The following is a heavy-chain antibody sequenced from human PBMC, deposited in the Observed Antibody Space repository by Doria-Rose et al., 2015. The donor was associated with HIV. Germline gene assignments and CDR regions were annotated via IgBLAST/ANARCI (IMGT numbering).Heavy chain of an antibody. CDR1: GVSLSSPGMG. D-gene: IGHD6-13*01. CDR3: ARIKSSRWYHKYYFDF. V-gene: IGHV2-26*01. Sequence: QESGPVLVKPTETLTLTCTVSGVSLSSPGMGVSWIRQPPGKALEWLANIFSDDERSYNTYLKSRLTISRGTSKSQVVLTMTDMDPVDTATYYCARIKSSRWYHKYYFDFWGQGTLVIVSA. J-gene: IGHJ4*02. CDR2: IFSDDER.